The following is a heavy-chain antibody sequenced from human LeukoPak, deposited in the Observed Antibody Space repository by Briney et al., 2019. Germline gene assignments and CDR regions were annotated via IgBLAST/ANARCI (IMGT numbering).Heavy chain of an antibody. V-gene: IGHV4-59*01. CDR1: GGSISSYY. CDR2: IYYSGST. J-gene: IGHJ4*02. Sequence: SETLSLTCTVSGGSISSYYWSWIRQPPGKGLEWIGYIYYSGSTNYNPSLKSRVTISVDTSKNQFSLTLNSVTAADTAVYYCARVITVRGVIFDYWGQGTLVTVSS. D-gene: IGHD3-16*01. CDR3: ARVITVRGVIFDY.